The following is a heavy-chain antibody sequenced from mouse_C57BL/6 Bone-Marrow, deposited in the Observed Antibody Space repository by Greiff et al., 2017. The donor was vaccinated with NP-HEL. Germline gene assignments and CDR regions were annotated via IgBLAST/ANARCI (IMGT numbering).Heavy chain of an antibody. J-gene: IGHJ1*03. CDR2: IYPRSGNT. CDR1: GYTFTSYG. CDR3: AMGGTSSGEFDV. D-gene: IGHD2-14*01. V-gene: IGHV1-81*01. Sequence: VQLQQSGAELARPGASVKLSCKASGYTFTSYGISWVQQRPGQGLEWIGEIYPRSGNTYYNEKFKGKATLTAAKSSSTAYMELRSLTSEDSAVYFCAMGGTSSGEFDVWGTGATVTVSS.